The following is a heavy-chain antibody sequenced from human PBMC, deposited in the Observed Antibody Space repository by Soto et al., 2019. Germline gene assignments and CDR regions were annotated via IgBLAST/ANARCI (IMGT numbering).Heavy chain of an antibody. V-gene: IGHV4-31*03. J-gene: IGHJ4*02. D-gene: IGHD2-15*01. CDR2: RYYSEST. Sequence: LSLTCTVSGGSITTGGYYWSWIRQLPGKGLEWIGHRYYSESTYYNPSLKSRVSISLDTSKNQFSLKLSFVIAADTAMYYCARTKCSGGSCYSWSLDYWGQGTPVTVSS. CDR1: GGSITTGGYY. CDR3: ARTKCSGGSCYSWSLDY.